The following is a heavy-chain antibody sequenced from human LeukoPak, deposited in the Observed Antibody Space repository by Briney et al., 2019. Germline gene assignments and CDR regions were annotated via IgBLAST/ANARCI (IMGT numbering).Heavy chain of an antibody. CDR3: AKDSDSSGWYAGWDY. J-gene: IGHJ4*02. CDR1: GFTFSHYA. CDR2: ISGSGGST. D-gene: IGHD6-19*01. V-gene: IGHV3-23*01. Sequence: GGSLRLSCAASGFTFSHYAMRWVRQAPGKGLEWVSAISGSGGSTYYADSVKGRFTISRDNSKNTLYLQMNSLRAEDTAVYYCAKDSDSSGWYAGWDYWGQGTLVTVSS.